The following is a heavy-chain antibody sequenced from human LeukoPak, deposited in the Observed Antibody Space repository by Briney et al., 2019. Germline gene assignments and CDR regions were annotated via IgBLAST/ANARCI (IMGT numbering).Heavy chain of an antibody. CDR3: ARDLRGSYYTNWFDP. Sequence: GGSLRLSCAASGFTFSRYWMHWVRQAPGKGLVWVSRVNNDGSSTTYADSVKGRFTISRDNAKNTLYLQMNSLRAEDTAVYYCARDLRGSYYTNWFDPWGQGTLVTVSS. J-gene: IGHJ5*02. CDR1: GFTFSRYW. V-gene: IGHV3-74*03. D-gene: IGHD3-10*01. CDR2: VNNDGSST.